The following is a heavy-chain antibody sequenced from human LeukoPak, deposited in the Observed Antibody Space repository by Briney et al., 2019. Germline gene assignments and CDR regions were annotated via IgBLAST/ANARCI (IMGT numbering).Heavy chain of an antibody. Sequence: GGSLRLSCAASGFTFSSYAMSWVRQAPGKGLEWVSAISGSGGSTYYADSVKGRFTISRDNSKNTLYLQMNSLRAEDTAVYYCAKVSDYDFWSGYYPQYWGQGTLVTVSS. D-gene: IGHD3-3*01. CDR3: AKVSDYDFWSGYYPQY. CDR1: GFTFSSYA. J-gene: IGHJ4*02. V-gene: IGHV3-23*01. CDR2: ISGSGGST.